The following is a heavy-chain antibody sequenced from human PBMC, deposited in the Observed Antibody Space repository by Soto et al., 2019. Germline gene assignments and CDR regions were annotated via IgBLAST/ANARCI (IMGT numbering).Heavy chain of an antibody. CDR2: ISFDGSHK. Sequence: VVPRTLYCAVSGVSLSHYSLHHFRKATGKGLDWLSFISFDGSHKYYADSVKGRFTISRDNSNNMLYLQMDSLTTEDTAVYYCAKDGASRYCRRSSCDTAPAYWGQGTRVTVSA. V-gene: IGHV3-30*18. J-gene: IGHJ4*02. CDR1: GVSLSHYS. CDR3: AKDGASRYCRRSSCDTAPAY. D-gene: IGHD2-15*01.